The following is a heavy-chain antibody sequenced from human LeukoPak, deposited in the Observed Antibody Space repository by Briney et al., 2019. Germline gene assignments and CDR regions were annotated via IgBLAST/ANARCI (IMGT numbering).Heavy chain of an antibody. Sequence: GRSLRLSCVASGFTFDEYAMHWVRQVPGKGLEWVSGMGWNSGSIVYADSVRGRFTISRDNDKNSLYLHMKSLRAEDTALYYCTKDGRALRTDDAWLDNWGQRTLVAVS. CDR2: MGWNSGSI. D-gene: IGHD6-19*01. V-gene: IGHV3-9*01. CDR1: GFTFDEYA. J-gene: IGHJ4*02. CDR3: TKDGRALRTDDAWLDN.